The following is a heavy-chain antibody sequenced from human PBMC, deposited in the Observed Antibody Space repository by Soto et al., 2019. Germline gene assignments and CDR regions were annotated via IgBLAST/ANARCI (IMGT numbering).Heavy chain of an antibody. CDR3: ARSSMRIFGYYYYGTDV. V-gene: IGHV1-69*13. Sequence: ASVKVSCKASGGTFSSYAISWVRQAPGQGLEWMGGIIPIFGTANYAQKFQGRVTITADESTSTAYMELSSLRSEDTAVYYCARSSMRIFGYYYYGTDVWGKGTTVTVSS. CDR1: GGTFSSYA. D-gene: IGHD3-3*01. J-gene: IGHJ6*04. CDR2: IIPIFGTA.